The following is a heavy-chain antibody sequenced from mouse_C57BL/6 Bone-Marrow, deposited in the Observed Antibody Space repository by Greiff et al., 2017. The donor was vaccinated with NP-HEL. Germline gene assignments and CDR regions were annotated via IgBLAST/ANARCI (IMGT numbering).Heavy chain of an antibody. D-gene: IGHD2-13*01. Sequence: VQLQESGAELVRPGASVTLSCKASGYTFTDYEMHWVKQTPVHGLEWIGAIDPETGGTAYNQKFKGKAILTADKSSSTAYMELRSLTSEDSAVDYCTRWGDYGYFDVWGTGTTVTVSS. CDR1: GYTFTDYE. CDR3: TRWGDYGYFDV. J-gene: IGHJ1*03. CDR2: IDPETGGT. V-gene: IGHV1-15*01.